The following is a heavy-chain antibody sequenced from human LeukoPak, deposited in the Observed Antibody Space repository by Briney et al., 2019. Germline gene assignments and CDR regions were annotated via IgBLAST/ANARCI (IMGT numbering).Heavy chain of an antibody. D-gene: IGHD5-24*01. V-gene: IGHV1-46*01. CDR3: ARAEITSDGYNSAFDV. J-gene: IGHJ3*01. Sequence: ASVKVSCKASGYNFTNYYMHWVRQAPGQGLGWMGIINPGGGSTHYAQQFQGRVTMTSDMSTSTVYMELSSLRSEDTAVYYCARAEITSDGYNSAFDVWGLGTMVTVSS. CDR2: INPGGGST. CDR1: GYNFTNYY.